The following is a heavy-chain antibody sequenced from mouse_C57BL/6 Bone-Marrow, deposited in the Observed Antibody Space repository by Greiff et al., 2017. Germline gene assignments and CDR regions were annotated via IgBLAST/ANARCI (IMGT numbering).Heavy chain of an antibody. Sequence: QVQLQQPGAELVRPGTSVKLSCKASGYTFTSYWMHWVKQRPGQGLEWIGVIDPSDSYTNYNQKFKGKAILTVDTSSSTAYMQLSSLTSEDSAVYYCARWVAYWGQGTLVTVSA. CDR2: IDPSDSYT. V-gene: IGHV1-59*01. CDR3: ARWVAY. CDR1: GYTFTSYW. J-gene: IGHJ3*01.